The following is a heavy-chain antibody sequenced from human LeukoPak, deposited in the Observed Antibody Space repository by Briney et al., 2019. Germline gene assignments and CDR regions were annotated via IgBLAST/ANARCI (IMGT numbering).Heavy chain of an antibody. CDR3: AGVSSSGHYYYFDY. D-gene: IGHD6-19*01. Sequence: ASVKVSCKASGYTFTGYYMHWVRQAPGQGLEWMGWINPNSGGTNYAQKFQGRVTMTRDTSISTAYMELSRLRSDDTAVYYCAGVSSSGHYYYFDYWGQGTLVTVSS. V-gene: IGHV1-2*02. J-gene: IGHJ4*02. CDR2: INPNSGGT. CDR1: GYTFTGYY.